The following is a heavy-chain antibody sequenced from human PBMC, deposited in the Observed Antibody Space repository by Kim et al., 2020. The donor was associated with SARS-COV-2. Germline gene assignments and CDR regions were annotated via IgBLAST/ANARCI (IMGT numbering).Heavy chain of an antibody. Sequence: SETLSLTCTVSGGSISSYYWNWVRQPPGKGLEWIGYIFHSGSTNYNPSLKSRVIISVDTSKSQVSLKLNSVTAADTAVYYCASFISASGAVYQLDYWGQGTLVTVSS. D-gene: IGHD6-13*01. CDR1: GGSISSYY. V-gene: IGHV4-59*01. CDR2: IFHSGST. J-gene: IGHJ4*02. CDR3: ASFISASGAVYQLDY.